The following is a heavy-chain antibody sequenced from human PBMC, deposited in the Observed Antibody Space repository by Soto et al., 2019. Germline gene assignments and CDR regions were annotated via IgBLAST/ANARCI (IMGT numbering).Heavy chain of an antibody. J-gene: IGHJ6*02. V-gene: IGHV3-7*01. CDR2: IKQDGSEK. Sequence: PGGSLRLSCAASGFTFSSYWMSWVRQAPGKGLEWVANIKQDGSEKYYVDSVKGRFTTSRDNAKNSLYLQMNSLRAEDTAVYYCARGPDYYYYGMDVWGQGTTVTVSS. CDR3: ARGPDYYYYGMDV. CDR1: GFTFSSYW.